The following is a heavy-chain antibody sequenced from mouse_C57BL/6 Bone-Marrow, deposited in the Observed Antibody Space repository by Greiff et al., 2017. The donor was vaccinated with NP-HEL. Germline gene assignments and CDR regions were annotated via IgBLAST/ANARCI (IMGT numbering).Heavy chain of an antibody. J-gene: IGHJ2*01. CDR2: IDPENGDT. V-gene: IGHV14-4*01. Sequence: EVQVVESGAELVRPGASVKLSCTASGFNIKDDYMHWVKQRPEQGLEWIGWIDPENGDTEYASKFQGKATITADTSSNTAYLQLSSLTSEDTAVYYCTTVRGDYFDYWGQGTTLTVSS. CDR1: GFNIKDDY. CDR3: TTVRGDYFDY.